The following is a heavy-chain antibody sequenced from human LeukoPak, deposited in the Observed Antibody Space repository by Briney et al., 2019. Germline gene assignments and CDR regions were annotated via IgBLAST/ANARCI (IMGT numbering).Heavy chain of an antibody. D-gene: IGHD3-10*01. CDR2: INHSGST. V-gene: IGHV4-34*01. J-gene: IGHJ5*02. CDR3: ARRKVRGWFDP. Sequence: SETLSLTCAVYGGSFSGYYWSWIRQPPGKGLEWIGEINHSGSTNYNPSLKSRVTISVDTSKNQFSLKLSSVTAADTAVYYCARRKVRGWFDPWGQGTLVTVSS. CDR1: GGSFSGYY.